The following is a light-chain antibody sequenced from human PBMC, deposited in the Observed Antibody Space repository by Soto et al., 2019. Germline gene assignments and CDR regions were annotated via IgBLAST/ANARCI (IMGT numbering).Light chain of an antibody. CDR1: QSVSSSY. V-gene: IGKV3D-20*02. CDR2: GAS. J-gene: IGKJ5*01. CDR3: QQSQYWPPIN. Sequence: EIVLTQSPGTLSLSPGEIATLSCSASQSVSSSYLAWYQQKPGQAPRLLIYGASSRATGIPDRFSGSGSGTDFTLTISRLEPEDFAVYYCQQSQYWPPINFGQGTRLEIK.